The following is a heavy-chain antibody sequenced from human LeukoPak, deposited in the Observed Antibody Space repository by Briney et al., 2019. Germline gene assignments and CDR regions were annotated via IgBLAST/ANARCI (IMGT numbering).Heavy chain of an antibody. CDR3: AKDRLKEAGYSYGFDAFDI. CDR2: ISGSGGST. CDR1: GFTFSSYA. D-gene: IGHD5-18*01. Sequence: PGGSLRLSCAASGFTFSSYAMSWVRQAPGKGLEWVPAISGSGGSTYYADSVKGRFTISRDNSKNTLYLQMNSLRAEDTAVYYCAKDRLKEAGYSYGFDAFDIWGQGTMVTVSS. V-gene: IGHV3-23*01. J-gene: IGHJ3*02.